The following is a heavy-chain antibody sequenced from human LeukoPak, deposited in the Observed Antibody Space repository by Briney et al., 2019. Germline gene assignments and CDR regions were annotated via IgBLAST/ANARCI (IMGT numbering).Heavy chain of an antibody. D-gene: IGHD3-3*01. CDR2: ISWNSGSI. V-gene: IGHV3-9*01. CDR1: GFTFDDYS. CDR3: AKTHADFRGVDLFDY. Sequence: GGSLRLSCAASGFTFDDYSMHWVRQAPGKGLEWVSGISWNSGSIGYADSVKGRFTISRDNAKNSLYLQMNSQRAEDTALYYCAKTHADFRGVDLFDYWGQGTLVTVSS. J-gene: IGHJ4*02.